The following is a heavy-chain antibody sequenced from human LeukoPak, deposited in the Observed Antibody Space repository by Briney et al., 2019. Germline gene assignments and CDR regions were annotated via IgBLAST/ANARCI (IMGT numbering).Heavy chain of an antibody. CDR2: IKSNADGGTT. Sequence: GGSLRLSCAASGFTFSNAWMTWVRQAPGKGLEWVGLIKSNADGGTTDYASPVKQRSTLSGDDTQNTLFLQMNSPKTEDTAVYYCTRGSSGWYFDYWGQGTLVTVSS. D-gene: IGHD6-19*01. CDR1: GFTFSNAW. V-gene: IGHV3-15*01. J-gene: IGHJ4*02. CDR3: TRGSSGWYFDY.